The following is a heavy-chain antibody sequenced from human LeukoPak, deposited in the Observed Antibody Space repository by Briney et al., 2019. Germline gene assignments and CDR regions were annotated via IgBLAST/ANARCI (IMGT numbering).Heavy chain of an antibody. D-gene: IGHD6-25*01. Sequence: SETLSLTCTVSGDSISSYYWSWIRQSPEKGLEWIGYIHYTGSTYYNPSLRSRVTISVDTSKNQFSLRLISVTAADTAMYYCARSRGNLYFQHWGQGTLVTVSS. V-gene: IGHV4-59*01. J-gene: IGHJ1*01. CDR2: IHYTGST. CDR3: ARSRGNLYFQH. CDR1: GDSISSYY.